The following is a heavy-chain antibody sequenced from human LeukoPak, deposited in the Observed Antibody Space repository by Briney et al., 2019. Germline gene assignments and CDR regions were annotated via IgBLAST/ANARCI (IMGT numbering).Heavy chain of an antibody. Sequence: PSETLSLTCFVSGGSISNGNWCSWVRQPPGKGLEWIGEIYHTETTSYNASLESRVTISIDKSNNHFSLKLRSVTAADTAVYYCATRSPLVNAILWGQGTLVTVS. V-gene: IGHV4/OR15-8*02. CDR2: IYHTETT. CDR3: ATRSPLVNAIL. J-gene: IGHJ4*02. D-gene: IGHD1-26*01. CDR1: GGSISNGNW.